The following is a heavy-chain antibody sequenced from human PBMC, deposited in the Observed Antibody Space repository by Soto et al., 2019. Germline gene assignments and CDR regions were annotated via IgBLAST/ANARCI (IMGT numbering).Heavy chain of an antibody. D-gene: IGHD3-16*01. V-gene: IGHV4-61*08. CDR3: ARIPVDTYMIYWSDP. Sequence: PSETLSLTCSVSGDSVSSVDYYWSWIRQPPGKGLEWIGHVYFSGSTNYIPSLKSRLTMSVDTAKNQFSLKLNSVTAADTAVYYCARIPVDTYMIYWSDPWGQGTQVTVSS. J-gene: IGHJ5*02. CDR2: VYFSGST. CDR1: GDSVSSVDYY.